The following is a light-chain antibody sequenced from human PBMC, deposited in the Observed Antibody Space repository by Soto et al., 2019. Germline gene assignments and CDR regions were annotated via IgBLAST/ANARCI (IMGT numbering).Light chain of an antibody. CDR3: QQYDSYPYT. CDR2: KAS. CDR1: RTISNW. V-gene: IGKV1-5*03. Sequence: DIQMTQSPSTLSASVGDRVTITCRASRTISNWLAWYQQKPGKAPKLLIYKASSLQSGVPSRFSGGGSGTEFTLTISSLQPDDFATYYCQQYDSYPYTFGPGTKPEIK. J-gene: IGKJ2*01.